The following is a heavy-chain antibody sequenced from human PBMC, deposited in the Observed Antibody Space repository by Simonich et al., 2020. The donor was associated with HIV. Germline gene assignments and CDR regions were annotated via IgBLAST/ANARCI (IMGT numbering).Heavy chain of an antibody. Sequence: QVQLQQWGAGVLKPSETLSLTCAVYGGSFSDYYWGWIRQPPGKGLEWIGEINHSGSINYNPSLKRRVTMSVDTSKNQFSLKLSSVTAADTAVYYCARCLLSSTMTTRWFDPWGQGTLVTVSS. CDR3: ARCLLSSTMTTRWFDP. J-gene: IGHJ5*02. V-gene: IGHV4-34*02. CDR1: GGSFSDYY. D-gene: IGHD4-17*01. CDR2: INHSGSI.